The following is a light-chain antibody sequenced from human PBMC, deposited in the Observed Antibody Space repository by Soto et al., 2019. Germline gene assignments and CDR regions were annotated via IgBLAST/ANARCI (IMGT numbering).Light chain of an antibody. CDR2: EVS. V-gene: IGLV2-14*01. CDR3: SSYTSSSTLDV. Sequence: QSVLTQPASVSGSPGQSITISCTGTISDVGTYNYVSWYQQHPGKAPKLMIYEVSNRPSGVSNRFSGSKSGNTASLTISGLQAEDEADYYCSSYTSSSTLDVFGTGTKLTVL. CDR1: ISDVGTYNY. J-gene: IGLJ1*01.